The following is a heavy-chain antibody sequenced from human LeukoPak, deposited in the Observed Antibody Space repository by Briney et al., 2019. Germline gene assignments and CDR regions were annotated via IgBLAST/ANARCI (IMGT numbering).Heavy chain of an antibody. D-gene: IGHD3-10*01. J-gene: IGHJ4*02. CDR2: INHSGST. Sequence: PSETLSLTCTVSGYSISSGYYWSWIRQPPGKGLEWIGEINHSGSTNYNPSLKSRVTISVDTSKNQFSLKLSSVTAADTAVYYCARGPYYARPRIWGQGTLVTVSS. CDR3: ARGPYYARPRI. V-gene: IGHV4-38-2*02. CDR1: GYSISSGYY.